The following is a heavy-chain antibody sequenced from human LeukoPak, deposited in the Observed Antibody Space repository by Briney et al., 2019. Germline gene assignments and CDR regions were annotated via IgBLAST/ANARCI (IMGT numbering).Heavy chain of an antibody. D-gene: IGHD5-18*01. V-gene: IGHV3-23*01. Sequence: PGGSLRLSCAASRLTFSNYAMSWVRQAPGKGLEWVSTISGSGFSTYYADSVKGRFTISRDNSKNTLYLQMNSLRAEDTAVYYCAGSTWIQLWFDYWGQGTLVTVSS. CDR2: ISGSGFST. CDR1: RLTFSNYA. J-gene: IGHJ4*02. CDR3: AGSTWIQLWFDY.